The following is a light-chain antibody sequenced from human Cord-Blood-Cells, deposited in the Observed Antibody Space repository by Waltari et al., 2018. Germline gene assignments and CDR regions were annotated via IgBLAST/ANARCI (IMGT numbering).Light chain of an antibody. V-gene: IGLV3-1*01. Sequence: SYELTQPPSVSVSPGQTASIPCSGDKLGAKYACWYQQKPGQSPVLVIYQDSKRPAGIPERCSGSNSGNTATLTIGGTQSMDEADYYCQAWDSSTVVFGGGTKLTVL. CDR3: QAWDSSTVV. J-gene: IGLJ2*01. CDR1: KLGAKY. CDR2: QDS.